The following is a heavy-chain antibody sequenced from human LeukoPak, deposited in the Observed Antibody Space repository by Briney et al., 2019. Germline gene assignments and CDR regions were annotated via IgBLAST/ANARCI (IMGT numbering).Heavy chain of an antibody. D-gene: IGHD3-10*01. Sequence: PGGSLRLSCAASGFTVSSNYMSWVRQAPGKGLEWVSVIYSGGATYYADSVKGRFTISRDISKNTVYLQMNSLRVEDTAIYYCARVFSGTYYDYGGQGTLVTVSS. V-gene: IGHV3-53*01. CDR2: IYSGGAT. CDR3: ARVFSGTYYDY. CDR1: GFTVSSNY. J-gene: IGHJ4*02.